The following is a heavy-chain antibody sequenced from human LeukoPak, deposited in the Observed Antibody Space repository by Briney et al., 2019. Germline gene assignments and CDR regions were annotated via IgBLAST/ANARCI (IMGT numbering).Heavy chain of an antibody. CDR1: GGSFSGYY. V-gene: IGHV4-34*01. D-gene: IGHD2-21*02. J-gene: IGHJ4*02. Sequence: ASETLSLTCAVYGGSFSGYYWSWIRQPPGKGPEWIGEINHSGSTNYNPSLKSRVTISVDTSKNQFSLKLSSVTAADTAVYYCAISSYCGGDCYSDYWGQGTLVTVSS. CDR3: AISSYCGGDCYSDY. CDR2: INHSGST.